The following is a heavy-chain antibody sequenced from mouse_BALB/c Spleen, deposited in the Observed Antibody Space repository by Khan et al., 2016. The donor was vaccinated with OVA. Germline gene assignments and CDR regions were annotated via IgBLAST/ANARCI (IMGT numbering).Heavy chain of an antibody. CDR1: DYTFTSYY. V-gene: IGHV1S56*01. CDR3: ARAGYGAFAY. Sequence: VQLQQSGPELVKPGASVRISCTASDYTFTSYYIYWVQQRPGQGLEWIGWIYPGNINTNYTESFKGKFTMSTDNSSSTLYMHLSSLTSEDTAIYYCARAGYGAFAYWGQGTLVTVSA. CDR2: IYPGNINT. J-gene: IGHJ3*01. D-gene: IGHD2-2*01.